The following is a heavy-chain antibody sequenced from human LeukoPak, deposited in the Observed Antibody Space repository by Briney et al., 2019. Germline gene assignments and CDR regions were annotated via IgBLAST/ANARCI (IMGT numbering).Heavy chain of an antibody. CDR3: ARDLRGWLQLGTDAFDI. CDR2: IFYNGKT. Sequence: PSETLSLTCTVSGGSISSYYWSWVRQTPGKGLEWIGYIFYNGKTDYSPSFKSRVTILVDTSENQFSLKLSSVTAADAAVYYCARDLRGWLQLGTDAFDIWGQGTMVSVSS. CDR1: GGSISSYY. J-gene: IGHJ3*02. V-gene: IGHV4-59*01. D-gene: IGHD5-24*01.